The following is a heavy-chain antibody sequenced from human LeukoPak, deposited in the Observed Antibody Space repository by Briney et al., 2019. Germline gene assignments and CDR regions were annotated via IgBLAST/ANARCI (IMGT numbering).Heavy chain of an antibody. CDR3: ARHWAGAGYYSAAAGFWGINWFDP. CDR2: IYYSGST. CDR1: GGSISSYY. D-gene: IGHD6-13*01. Sequence: PSETLSLTCTVSGGSISSYYWSWIRQPPGKGLEWIGYIYYSGSTNYNPSLKSRVTISVDTSKNQFSLKLSSVTAADTAVYYCARHWAGAGYYSAAAGFWGINWFDPWGQGTLVTVSS. V-gene: IGHV4-59*08. J-gene: IGHJ5*02.